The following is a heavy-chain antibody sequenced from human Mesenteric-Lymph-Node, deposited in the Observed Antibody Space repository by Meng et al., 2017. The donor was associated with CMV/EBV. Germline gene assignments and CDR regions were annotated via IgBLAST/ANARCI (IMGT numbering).Heavy chain of an antibody. CDR2: INHSGST. Sequence: SETLSLTCAVYGGSFSGYYWSWICQPPGKGLEWIGEINHSGSTNYSPSLKSRVTISVDTSKNQFSLKLSSVTAADTAVYYCARDNVIRFLEWPLKTGVYYGMDVWGQGTTVTVSS. J-gene: IGHJ6*02. D-gene: IGHD3-3*01. V-gene: IGHV4-34*01. CDR1: GGSFSGYY. CDR3: ARDNVIRFLEWPLKTGVYYGMDV.